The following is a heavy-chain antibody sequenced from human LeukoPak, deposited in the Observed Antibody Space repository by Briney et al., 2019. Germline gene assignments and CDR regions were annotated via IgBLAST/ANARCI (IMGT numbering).Heavy chain of an antibody. J-gene: IGHJ6*02. CDR1: GGSVSSGGYY. Sequence: SETLSLTCTVSGGSVSSGGYYWSWIRQPPGKGLEWIGYIYYSGSTNYNPSLKSRVTISVDTSKNQFSLKLSSVTAADTAVYYCARDRCSGGSCYSHYYYYGMDVWGQGTTVTVSS. CDR2: IYYSGST. CDR3: ARDRCSGGSCYSHYYYYGMDV. V-gene: IGHV4-61*08. D-gene: IGHD2-15*01.